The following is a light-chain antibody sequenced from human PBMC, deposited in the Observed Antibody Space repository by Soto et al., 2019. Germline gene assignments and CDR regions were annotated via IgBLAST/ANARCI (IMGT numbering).Light chain of an antibody. Sequence: EIVLTQSPGTLSLSPGEKATLYCRASQSVRNVYLAWYQQKPGQAPRLLIYDASNRATGIPDRFSGSGSGTDFTLTINRLEPEDFAVYYCQQSGSSPRTFCQGTKVDIK. CDR1: QSVRNVY. J-gene: IGKJ2*01. CDR2: DAS. V-gene: IGKV3-20*01. CDR3: QQSGSSPRT.